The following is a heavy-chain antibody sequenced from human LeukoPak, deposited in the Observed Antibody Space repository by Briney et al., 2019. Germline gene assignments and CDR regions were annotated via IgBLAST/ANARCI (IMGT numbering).Heavy chain of an antibody. D-gene: IGHD2-15*01. CDR3: AKAPVTTCSGAYCYPFDY. CDR1: GFIFRSYG. Sequence: GSLRLSCGASGFIFRSYGMHWVRQAPGKGLEWVACIYPDGNNKDYADSVKGRFTISRDSSKNTLYLQMNSLRAGDAAVYYCAKAPVTTCSGAYCYPFDYWSQGTLVTVSS. V-gene: IGHV3-30*02. J-gene: IGHJ4*02. CDR2: IYPDGNNK.